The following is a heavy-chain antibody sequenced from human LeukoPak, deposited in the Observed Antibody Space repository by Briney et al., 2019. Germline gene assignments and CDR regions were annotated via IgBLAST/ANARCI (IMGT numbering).Heavy chain of an antibody. CDR3: ARAVDIVATIDYYYMDV. J-gene: IGHJ6*03. CDR2: IYYSGST. V-gene: IGHV4-59*01. CDR1: GGSISSYY. D-gene: IGHD5-12*01. Sequence: SETLSLTCTVSGGSISSYYWSWIRQPPGKGLEWIGYIYYSGSTNYNPSLKSRVTTSVDTSKNQFSLKLSSVTAADTAVYYCARAVDIVATIDYYYMDVWGKGTTVTVSS.